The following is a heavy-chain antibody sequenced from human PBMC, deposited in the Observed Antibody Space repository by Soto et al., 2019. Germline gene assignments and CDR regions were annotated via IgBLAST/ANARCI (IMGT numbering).Heavy chain of an antibody. V-gene: IGHV3-7*03. J-gene: IGHJ5*02. CDR1: GFTFSSYA. CDR2: IKQDGSEK. CDR3: ARDEVLLWFGEFDA. Sequence: EVQLLESGGGLVQPGGSLRLSCAASGFTFSSYAMSWVRQAPGKGLEWVANIKQDGSEKYYVDSVKGRFTISRDNAKNSLYLQMNSLRAEDTAVYYCARDEVLLWFGEFDAWGQGTLVTVSS. D-gene: IGHD3-10*01.